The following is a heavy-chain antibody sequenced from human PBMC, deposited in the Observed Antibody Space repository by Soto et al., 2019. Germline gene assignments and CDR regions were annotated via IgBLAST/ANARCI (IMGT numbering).Heavy chain of an antibody. CDR1: GASISSSY. D-gene: IGHD6-6*01. Sequence: SETLSLTCTVSGASISSSYWSWIRQPPGKGLEWIGYIFHSGTTNYNPSLKSRVTISVDTSKNQFSLNLSSLTTADTAVYFCARGGNRYSSTSSGVGGFAYWGQGTLVTVSS. J-gene: IGHJ4*02. CDR3: ARGGNRYSSTSSGVGGFAY. V-gene: IGHV4-59*01. CDR2: IFHSGTT.